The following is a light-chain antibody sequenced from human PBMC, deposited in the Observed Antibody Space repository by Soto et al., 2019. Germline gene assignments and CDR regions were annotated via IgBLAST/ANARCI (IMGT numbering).Light chain of an antibody. V-gene: IGKV1-5*01. CDR1: QSISRW. CDR2: DAS. CDR3: QQYNSYPWT. J-gene: IGKJ1*01. Sequence: DIQMTQSPSTLSASVGDRVTITCRASQSISRWLAWYQQKPGKAPKLLIYDASSLESGAPSRFSGSGSGTEFPLTISLQPDDFATYYCQQYNSYPWTFGQGTKVEIK.